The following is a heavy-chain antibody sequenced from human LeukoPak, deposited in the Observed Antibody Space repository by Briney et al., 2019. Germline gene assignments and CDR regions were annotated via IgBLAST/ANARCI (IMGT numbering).Heavy chain of an antibody. CDR2: MNPNSGNI. D-gene: IGHD3-22*01. V-gene: IGHV1-8*01. CDR1: GYTFTSYD. Sequence: ASVKVSCKASGYTFTSYDINWVRQATGQGLEWMGWMNPNSGNIGYAQKFQGRVTMTRNTSISTAYMELSSLRSEDTAVYYCARGNYYDSSGYYYELAPDYWGQGTLVTVSS. CDR3: ARGNYYDSSGYYYELAPDY. J-gene: IGHJ4*02.